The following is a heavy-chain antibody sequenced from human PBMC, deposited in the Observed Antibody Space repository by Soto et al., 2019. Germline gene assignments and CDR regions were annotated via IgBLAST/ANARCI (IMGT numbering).Heavy chain of an antibody. D-gene: IGHD4-17*01. CDR3: MRDPNGDYIRAFDS. Sequence: PGGSLRVSCVASGFTFSAYAMTWVRQAPGRALEWVSSITVGGDVTTYADSVRGRFTICRDNSKNTLYLQMNSLRAEDTAVSYCMRDPNGDYIRAFDSWGQGTLVSVSS. V-gene: IGHV3-23*01. J-gene: IGHJ3*01. CDR1: GFTFSAYA. CDR2: ITVGGDVT.